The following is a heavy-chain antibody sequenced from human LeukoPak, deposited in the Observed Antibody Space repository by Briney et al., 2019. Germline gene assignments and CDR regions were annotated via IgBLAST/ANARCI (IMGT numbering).Heavy chain of an antibody. Sequence: GGSLRLSCAASGFTFNSHAMSWVRQAPGKGLEWVSGISGSGGTTDYADSVKGRFTISRDTSKNTLYLQMSSLRAEDTAVYYCARPDCHGIWCYVLDSWGQGTLVTVSS. J-gene: IGHJ4*02. CDR1: GFTFNSHA. CDR3: ARPDCHGIWCYVLDS. CDR2: ISGSGGTT. V-gene: IGHV3-23*01. D-gene: IGHD4/OR15-4a*01.